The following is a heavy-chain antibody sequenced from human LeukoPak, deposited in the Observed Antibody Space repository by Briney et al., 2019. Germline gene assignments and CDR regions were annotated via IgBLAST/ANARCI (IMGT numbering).Heavy chain of an antibody. CDR3: ASMIVVVRDYFDY. CDR2: ISGSGGST. V-gene: IGHV3-23*01. CDR1: GFTFSSYA. J-gene: IGHJ4*02. Sequence: GGSLRLSCAASGFTFSSYAMSWVRQAPGKGLEWASAISGSGGSTYYADSVKGRFTISRDNSKNTLYLQMNSLRAEDTAVYYCASMIVVVRDYFDYWGQGTLVTVSS. D-gene: IGHD3-22*01.